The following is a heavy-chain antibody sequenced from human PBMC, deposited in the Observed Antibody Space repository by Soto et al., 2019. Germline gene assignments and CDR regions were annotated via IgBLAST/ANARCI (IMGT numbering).Heavy chain of an antibody. CDR1: GFTFSSYA. D-gene: IGHD6-13*01. Sequence: EVQLLESGGGLVQPGGSLRLSCAASGFTFSSYAMSWVRQASGKGLEWVSAISGSGGSTYYADSVKGRFTISRDNSKNTLYLQMNSLRAEDTAVYYCAKAELRQELETKYFQHWGQGTLVTVSS. CDR2: ISGSGGST. J-gene: IGHJ1*01. CDR3: AKAELRQELETKYFQH. V-gene: IGHV3-23*01.